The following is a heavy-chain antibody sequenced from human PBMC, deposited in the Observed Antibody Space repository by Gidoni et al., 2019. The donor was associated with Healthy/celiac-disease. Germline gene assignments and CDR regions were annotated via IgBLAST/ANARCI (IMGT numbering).Heavy chain of an antibody. V-gene: IGHV4-39*07. D-gene: IGHD5-18*01. CDR2: IYYSGST. Sequence: QLQLQESGPGLVKPPETLSLPCTVSGGSLSSSSYYWGWIRQPPGKGLEWIGSIYYSGSTYYNPSLKSRVTISVDTSKNQFSLKLSSVTAADTAVYYCARVQRGYSYGYGGWFDPWGQGTLVTVSS. CDR1: GGSLSSSSYY. CDR3: ARVQRGYSYGYGGWFDP. J-gene: IGHJ5*02.